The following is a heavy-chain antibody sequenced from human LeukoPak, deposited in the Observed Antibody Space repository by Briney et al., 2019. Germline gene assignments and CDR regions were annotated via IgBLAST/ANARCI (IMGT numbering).Heavy chain of an antibody. CDR3: ARAAVTTVGTFAY. CDR1: GGSVSSGDYY. D-gene: IGHD4-23*01. Sequence: PSETLSLTCTVSGGSVSSGDYYWSWIRQPPGKGLEWIGYIYYSGSTYYNPSLKSRVTISVDTSKNQFSLKLSSVTAADTAVYYCARAAVTTVGTFAYWGQGTLVTVSS. V-gene: IGHV4-30-4*01. J-gene: IGHJ4*02. CDR2: IYYSGST.